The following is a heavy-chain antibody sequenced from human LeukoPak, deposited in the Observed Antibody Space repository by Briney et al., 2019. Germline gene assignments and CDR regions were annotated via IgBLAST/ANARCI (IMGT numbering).Heavy chain of an antibody. CDR1: GYTFTGYY. CDR2: INPNSGGT. Sequence: ASVKVSCKASGYTFTGYYMLWVRQAPGQGLEWMGWINPNSGGTNYAQKFQGRVTMTRDTSISTAYMELSRLRSDDTAVYYCASEFGYCSGGSCYSDPTEYFQHWGQGTLVTVSS. CDR3: ASEFGYCSGGSCYSDPTEYFQH. D-gene: IGHD2-15*01. V-gene: IGHV1-2*02. J-gene: IGHJ1*01.